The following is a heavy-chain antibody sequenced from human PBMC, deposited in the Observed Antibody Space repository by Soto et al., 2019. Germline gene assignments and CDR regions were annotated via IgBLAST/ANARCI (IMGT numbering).Heavy chain of an antibody. CDR1: GGSISSSNW. V-gene: IGHV4-4*02. CDR2: IYHSGST. CDR3: ARVVIAVADHRYYYYGMDV. J-gene: IGHJ6*02. D-gene: IGHD6-19*01. Sequence: QVQLQESGPGLVKPSGTLSLTCAVSGGSISSSNWWSWVRQPPGKGLEWIGEIYHSGSTNYNPSLKSRVTISVDKSKNQFSLKLSPVTAADTAVYYCARVVIAVADHRYYYYGMDVWGQGTTVTVSS.